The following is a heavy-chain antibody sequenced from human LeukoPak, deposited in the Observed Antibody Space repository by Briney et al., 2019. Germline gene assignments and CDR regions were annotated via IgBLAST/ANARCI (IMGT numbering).Heavy chain of an antibody. V-gene: IGHV4-34*01. Sequence: PSETLSLTCAVYGGSFSGYYWSWIRQPPGKGLEWMGEINHSGSTNYNPSLKSRVTISVDTSKNHFSLKLSSVTAADTAVYYCARGRWYGDYWGQRTLVTVSS. CDR2: INHSGST. CDR1: GGSFSGYY. J-gene: IGHJ4*02. D-gene: IGHD6-13*01. CDR3: ARGRWYGDY.